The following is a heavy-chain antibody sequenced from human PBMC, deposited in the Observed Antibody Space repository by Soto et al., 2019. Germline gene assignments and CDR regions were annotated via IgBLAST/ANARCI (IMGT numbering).Heavy chain of an antibody. J-gene: IGHJ6*02. CDR1: GSTFSSYG. CDR2: ISYDGSNK. V-gene: IGHV3-30*18. Sequence: GGSLRLSCAASGSTFSSYGMHWVRQAPGKGLEWVAVISYDGSNKYYADSVKGRFTISRDNSKNTLYLQMNSLRAEDTAVYYCAKDGRIQLWLGYYGMDVWGQGTTVTVSS. CDR3: AKDGRIQLWLGYYGMDV. D-gene: IGHD5-18*01.